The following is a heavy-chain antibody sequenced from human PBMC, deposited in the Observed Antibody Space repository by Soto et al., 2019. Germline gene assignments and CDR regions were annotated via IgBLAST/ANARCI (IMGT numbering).Heavy chain of an antibody. D-gene: IGHD3-22*01. Sequence: PSETLSLTCTVSGGSISSGDYYWSWIRQPPGKGLEWIGYIYYSGSTYYNPSLKSRVTISVDTSKNQFSLKLSSVTAADTAVYYCARDRSGYQPGYFDYWGQGTLVTVSS. CDR1: GGSISSGDYY. CDR2: IYYSGST. V-gene: IGHV4-30-4*01. CDR3: ARDRSGYQPGYFDY. J-gene: IGHJ4*02.